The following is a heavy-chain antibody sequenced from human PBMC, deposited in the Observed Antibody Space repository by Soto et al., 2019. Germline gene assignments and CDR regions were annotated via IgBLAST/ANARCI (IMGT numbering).Heavy chain of an antibody. V-gene: IGHV3-64*01. J-gene: IGHJ6*03. CDR2: ISSNGVGT. Sequence: EVQLAESGGGLAQPGGSLRLSCAASGFTLSGYAMDWVRQAPGKGLEYVSGISSNGVGTYYAKSVQGRFTISRDNSKKTVYLQMGSLRPEDMAVYYCARRARPNFYYMDVWGKGTTVTVS. D-gene: IGHD6-6*01. CDR3: ARRARPNFYYMDV. CDR1: GFTLSGYA.